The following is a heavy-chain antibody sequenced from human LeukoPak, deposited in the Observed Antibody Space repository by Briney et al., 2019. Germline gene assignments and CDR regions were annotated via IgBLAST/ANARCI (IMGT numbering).Heavy chain of an antibody. J-gene: IGHJ4*02. V-gene: IGHV3-43D*03. CDR3: ADFGSGSYCFDY. D-gene: IGHD3-10*01. CDR1: GFTFDDYA. CDR2: ISWDGGST. Sequence: GGSLRLSCAASGFTFDDYAMHWVRQAPGKGLEWVSLISWDGGSTYYADSVKGRFTISRDNSKNSLYLQMNSLRAEDTAIYYCADFGSGSYCFDYWGQGTLVTVSS.